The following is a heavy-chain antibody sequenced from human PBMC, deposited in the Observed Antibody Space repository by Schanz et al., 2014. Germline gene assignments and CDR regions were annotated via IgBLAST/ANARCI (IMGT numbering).Heavy chain of an antibody. CDR3: ARRGIGGTYYREPFDY. CDR2: IYASGGT. D-gene: IGHD1-26*01. Sequence: QLQLQESGPGLVKPSETLSLTCTVSGGSISSSSYYWGWIRQPPGKGLEWIGSIYASGGTYYNPPLQGRVPISGNPPKNLFPRGRSFVTAADTAVYFCARRGIGGTYYREPFDYWGQGTLVTVSS. J-gene: IGHJ4*02. V-gene: IGHV4-39*01. CDR1: GGSISSSSYY.